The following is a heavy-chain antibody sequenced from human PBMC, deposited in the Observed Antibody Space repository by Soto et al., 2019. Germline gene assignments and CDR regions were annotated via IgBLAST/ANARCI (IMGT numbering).Heavy chain of an antibody. V-gene: IGHV4-39*01. Sequence: QLQLQESGPGLVKPSETLSLTCTVSGGSFSSSTYYWGWIRQPPGKGLEWIGSMYSGGNTYYNPSLKSRVTVSVDTSKNHFSLKLTSVTAADTAMYYWARQPYDSTGYYYGAWGQGTLVTVSS. CDR3: ARQPYDSTGYYYGA. CDR1: GGSFSSSTYY. J-gene: IGHJ5*02. CDR2: MYSGGNT. D-gene: IGHD3-22*01.